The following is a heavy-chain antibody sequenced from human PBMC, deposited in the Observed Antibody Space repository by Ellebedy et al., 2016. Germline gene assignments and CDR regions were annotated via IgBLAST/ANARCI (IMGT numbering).Heavy chain of an antibody. Sequence: GGSLRLSXAASGFTFSSYGMHWVRQAPGKGLEWVAVISYDGSNKYYADSVKGRFTISRENAKNSLYLQMNSLRAGDTAVYYCARARYYGSGTTHLYGMDVWGQGTTVTVSS. CDR2: ISYDGSNK. V-gene: IGHV3-30*03. CDR3: ARARYYGSGTTHLYGMDV. D-gene: IGHD3-10*01. J-gene: IGHJ6*02. CDR1: GFTFSSYG.